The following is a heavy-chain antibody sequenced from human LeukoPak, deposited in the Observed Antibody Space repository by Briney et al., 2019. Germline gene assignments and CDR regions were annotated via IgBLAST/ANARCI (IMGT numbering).Heavy chain of an antibody. V-gene: IGHV3-23*01. Sequence: GGSLRLSCAASGFTFSSYAMSWVRQAPGKGLEWVSAISGSGGSTYYADSVKGRFTISRDNSKNTLYLQMNSLRAEDTAVYYCAKTSGMVGDGYNDDYWGQGTLVTVSS. CDR3: AKTSGMVGDGYNDDY. CDR2: ISGSGGST. J-gene: IGHJ4*02. D-gene: IGHD5-24*01. CDR1: GFTFSSYA.